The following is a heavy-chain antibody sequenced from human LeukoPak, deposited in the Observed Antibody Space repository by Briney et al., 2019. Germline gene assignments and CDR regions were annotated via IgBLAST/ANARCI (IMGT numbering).Heavy chain of an antibody. Sequence: GESLKISCKGSRYRFTSYWIGWVRPMPGKGLEWMGIIYPGDSDTRYSPSFQGQVTISADKSISTAYLQWSSLKASDTAMYYCAGSIVVVPAAILGAFDIWGQGTMVTVSS. CDR3: AGSIVVVPAAILGAFDI. D-gene: IGHD2-2*02. V-gene: IGHV5-51*01. J-gene: IGHJ3*02. CDR2: IYPGDSDT. CDR1: RYRFTSYW.